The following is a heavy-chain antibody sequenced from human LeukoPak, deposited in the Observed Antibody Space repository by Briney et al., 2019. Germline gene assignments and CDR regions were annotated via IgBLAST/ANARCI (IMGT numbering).Heavy chain of an antibody. Sequence: PSETLSLTCTVSGGSIGSSNYYWGWIRQPPGKGLEWIGSIYYSGNTYYNSSLKSRVTISVDTSKNHFSLNLNSVTAADTAVYYCARHAYYDFVTGLFDPWGQGTLVTVSS. CDR1: GGSIGSSNYY. CDR3: ARHAYYDFVTGLFDP. D-gene: IGHD3-3*01. V-gene: IGHV4-39*01. J-gene: IGHJ5*02. CDR2: IYYSGNT.